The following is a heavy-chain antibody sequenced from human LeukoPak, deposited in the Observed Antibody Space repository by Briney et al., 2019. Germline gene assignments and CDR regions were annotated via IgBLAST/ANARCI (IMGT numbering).Heavy chain of an antibody. D-gene: IGHD6-13*01. Sequence: GRSLRLSCAASGFTFSSYGMHWVRQAPGKGLEWVAVISYDGSNKYYADSVKGRFTISRDNSKNTLYLQMNSLRAEDTAVYYCAKDAGIAEAGDVFDIRAKGQWSPSLQ. CDR2: ISYDGSNK. J-gene: IGHJ3*02. V-gene: IGHV3-30*18. CDR1: GFTFSSYG. CDR3: AKDAGIAEAGDVFDI.